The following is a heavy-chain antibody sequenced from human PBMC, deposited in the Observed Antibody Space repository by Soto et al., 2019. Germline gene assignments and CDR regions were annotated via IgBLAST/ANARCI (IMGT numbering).Heavy chain of an antibody. D-gene: IGHD3-10*01. CDR1: GFTFDDYA. Sequence: EVQLVESGGGLVQPGRSLRLSCAASGFTFDDYAMHWVRQAPGKGLEWVSGISWNSGSIGYADSVKGRFTISRDNAKNSLYLQMNSLIAEDTALYYCAKLSTPGAGNYFDYWGQGTLVTVSS. CDR2: ISWNSGSI. CDR3: AKLSTPGAGNYFDY. J-gene: IGHJ4*02. V-gene: IGHV3-9*01.